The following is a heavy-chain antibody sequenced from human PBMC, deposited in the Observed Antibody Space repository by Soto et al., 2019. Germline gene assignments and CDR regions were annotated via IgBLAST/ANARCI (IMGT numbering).Heavy chain of an antibody. D-gene: IGHD2-8*01. CDR2: VSANNGHT. CDR1: GFTFSNYG. J-gene: IGHJ6*02. CDR3: ARDIESVTAKHFFYYYAMDV. V-gene: IGHV1-18*01. Sequence: ASVKVSCKASGFTFSNYGLNWVRQAPGQGLEWMGWVSANNGHTNYAQNLQGRVSMTTDTSTSTAYMELRCLTFDDTAVYYCARDIESVTAKHFFYYYAMDVWGQGTTVTVSS.